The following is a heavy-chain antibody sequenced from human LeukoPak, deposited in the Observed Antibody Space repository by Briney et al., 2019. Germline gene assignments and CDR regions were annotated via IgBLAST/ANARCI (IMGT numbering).Heavy chain of an antibody. J-gene: IGHJ6*02. Sequence: GGSRRLSCAASGFTFSNYWMHWVRQAPAKGLVWVSRINSDGSSTSYADSVKGRFTISRDNAKNTLFLQMNSLRAEDTAMYYCARDYGRSRDYGMDVWGQGTTVTVSS. CDR2: INSDGSST. CDR1: GFTFSNYW. D-gene: IGHD3-10*01. CDR3: ARDYGRSRDYGMDV. V-gene: IGHV3-74*01.